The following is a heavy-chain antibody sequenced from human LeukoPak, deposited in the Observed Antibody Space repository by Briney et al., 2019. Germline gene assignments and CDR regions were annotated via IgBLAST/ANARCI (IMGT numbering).Heavy chain of an antibody. CDR2: VKSDGSDT. J-gene: IGHJ4*02. CDR1: GSTFSRYW. V-gene: IGHV3-74*01. D-gene: IGHD3-10*01. Sequence: GGSLRLSCAASGSTFSRYWMHWVRQAPGKGLVWVSRVKSDGSDTIYADSVKGRFTISRDNAKNTLYLQMDSLRAEDTAVYFCTTGIGNYYYYWGQGTLVTVAS. CDR3: TTGIGNYYYY.